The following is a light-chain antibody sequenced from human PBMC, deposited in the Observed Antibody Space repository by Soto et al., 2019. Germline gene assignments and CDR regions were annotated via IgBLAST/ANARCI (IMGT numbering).Light chain of an antibody. CDR1: SSDVGGYNY. J-gene: IGLJ1*01. CDR3: STNTSRRRVV. CDR2: EVS. Sequence: QSALTQPASVSGSPGQSITISCTGTSSDVGGYNYVSWYQQHPGKAPKLMIYEVSNRPSGVSNRFSGSKSGNTASLTISGPQAEEEVYYYCSTNTSRRRVVFGPGTKFT. V-gene: IGLV2-14*01.